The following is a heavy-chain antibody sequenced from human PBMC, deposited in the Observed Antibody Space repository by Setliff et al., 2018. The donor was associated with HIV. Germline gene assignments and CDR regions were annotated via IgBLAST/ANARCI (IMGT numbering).Heavy chain of an antibody. Sequence: ASVKVSCKASGYTFTSYSLNWVRQAPGQGLEWMGWISVYNGNINYAQKLQGRVTMTTDTSTSTAYMELRSLRSEDSAVYYCARGVWELPPYYMDVWGKGTTVTVSS. J-gene: IGHJ6*03. CDR2: ISVYNGNI. CDR3: ARGVWELPPYYMDV. CDR1: GYTFTSYS. D-gene: IGHD1-26*01. V-gene: IGHV1-18*01.